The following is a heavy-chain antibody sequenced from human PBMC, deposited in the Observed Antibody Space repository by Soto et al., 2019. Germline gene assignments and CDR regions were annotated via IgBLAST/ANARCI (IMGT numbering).Heavy chain of an antibody. CDR2: IYYSGST. Sequence: PSETLSLTCTVSGGSISSSIYYWGWIRQPPGKGLEWIGSIYYSGSTYYNPSLKSRVTISVDTSKNQFSLKLSSVTAADTAVYYCARLGRMTMVRGVMNYWGQGTLVTV. D-gene: IGHD3-10*01. CDR1: GGSISSSIYY. CDR3: ARLGRMTMVRGVMNY. J-gene: IGHJ4*02. V-gene: IGHV4-39*01.